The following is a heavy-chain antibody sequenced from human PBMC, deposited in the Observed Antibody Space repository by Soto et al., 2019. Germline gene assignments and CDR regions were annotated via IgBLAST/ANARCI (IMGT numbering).Heavy chain of an antibody. CDR3: ASGGDEGAFDI. V-gene: IGHV4-59*08. CDR2: IYYSGST. J-gene: IGHJ3*02. CDR1: GGPISRYY. Sequence: PSETPALTCTVSGGPISRYYWSWIPQPPGKGLEWIGYIYYSGSTTYNPPLTGRVTISVDTSKNQFSLKLSSVTAADTAVYYCASGGDEGAFDIWGQGTMVTV. D-gene: IGHD3-16*01.